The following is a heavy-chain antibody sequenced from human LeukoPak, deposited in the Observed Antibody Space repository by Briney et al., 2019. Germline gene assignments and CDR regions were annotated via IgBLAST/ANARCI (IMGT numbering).Heavy chain of an antibody. J-gene: IGHJ5*02. CDR3: ATLGPTGGDFTYNWFDP. CDR1: GFAFSTYS. CDR2: ISSSSTYI. Sequence: KTGGSLRPSCAASGFAFSTYSMNWVRQAPGKGLEWLSCISSSSTYINYTDSVKGRFTISRDNAKNSLYLQMNSLKAEDTAVYYCATLGPTGGDFTYNWFDPWGQGTLVTVSS. V-gene: IGHV3-21*01. D-gene: IGHD2-21*02.